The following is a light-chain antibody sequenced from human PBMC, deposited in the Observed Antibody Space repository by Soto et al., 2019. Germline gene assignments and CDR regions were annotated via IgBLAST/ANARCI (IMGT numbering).Light chain of an antibody. CDR2: DVS. CDR1: SSDVGSYNY. J-gene: IGLJ3*02. Sequence: QSALTQPASVSGSPGQSITISCTGTSSDVGSYNYVSWYQQHPGKAPKLIIYDVSNRPSGVSNRFSGSKSGNMASLTISGLQADDEADYYCSSFTSSNTVVFGGGTKVTVL. CDR3: SSFTSSNTVV. V-gene: IGLV2-14*03.